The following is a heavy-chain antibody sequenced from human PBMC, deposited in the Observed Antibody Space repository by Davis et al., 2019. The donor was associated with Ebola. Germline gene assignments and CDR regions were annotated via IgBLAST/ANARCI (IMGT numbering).Heavy chain of an antibody. CDR1: GYTFTSYD. CDR3: ARGGIAAQTAHYYYGMDV. D-gene: IGHD6-6*01. J-gene: IGHJ6*02. V-gene: IGHV1-8*01. CDR2: MNPNSGNT. Sequence: AASVKVSCKASGYTFTSYDINWVRQATGQGLAWMGWMNPNSGNTGYAQKFQGRVTMTRNTSISTAYMELSSLRSEDTAVYYCARGGIAAQTAHYYYGMDVWGQGTTVTVSS.